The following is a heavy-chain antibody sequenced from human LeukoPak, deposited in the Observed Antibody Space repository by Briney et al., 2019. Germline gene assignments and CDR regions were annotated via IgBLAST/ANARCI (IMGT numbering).Heavy chain of an antibody. J-gene: IGHJ5*02. V-gene: IGHV3-21*01. Sequence: GGSLRLSCAASGFTFSSYRMTWVRQAPGKGLEWGSSISSSSSYIYYADSVKGRFTISRDNAKNSLYLQMNSLRAEDTAVYYCARDPAYRPASSWFDPWGQGTLVTVSS. CDR3: ARDPAYRPASSWFDP. CDR2: ISSSSSYI. D-gene: IGHD5-18*01. CDR1: GFTFSSYR.